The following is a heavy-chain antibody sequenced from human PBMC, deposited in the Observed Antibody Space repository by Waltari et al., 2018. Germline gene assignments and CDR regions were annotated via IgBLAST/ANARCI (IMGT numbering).Heavy chain of an antibody. CDR1: AYTFSTYG. V-gene: IGHV1-18*01. Sequence: QVQLVQSGAEVKKPGASVKVHCKASAYTFSTYGITWVRQAPGQGLEWMGGISPSNDNTNYAQEFQGRVTLTTDTSTSTAYMELRNLRSDDTAVYYCATTVGGNMESDYWGQGTLVTVSS. CDR3: ATTVGGNMESDY. D-gene: IGHD6-19*01. J-gene: IGHJ4*02. CDR2: ISPSNDNT.